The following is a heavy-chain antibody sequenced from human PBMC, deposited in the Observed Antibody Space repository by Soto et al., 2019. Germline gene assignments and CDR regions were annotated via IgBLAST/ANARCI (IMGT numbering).Heavy chain of an antibody. J-gene: IGHJ4*01. Sequence: PSETLSLTCTVSGGSISSYYWSWIRQPPGKGLEWIGYIYYSGSTNYNPSLKSRVTISVDTSKNQFSLKLSSVTAADTAVYYCARRYGPGVDYCGPGSLVNVPS. D-gene: IGHD4-17*01. CDR2: IYYSGST. CDR1: GGSISSYY. V-gene: IGHV4-59*08. CDR3: ARRYGPGVDY.